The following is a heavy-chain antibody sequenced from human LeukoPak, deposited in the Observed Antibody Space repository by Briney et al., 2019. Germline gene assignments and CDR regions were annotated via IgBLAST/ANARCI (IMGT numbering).Heavy chain of an antibody. CDR3: ARAPGEGWFDP. D-gene: IGHD4-17*01. J-gene: IGHJ5*02. V-gene: IGHV3-7*01. CDR2: IKQDGSEK. CDR1: GFTFSSYW. Sequence: GGSLRLSCAASGFTFSSYWMSWVRQAPGKGLEWVANIKQDGSEKYYVDSVKGRFTISRDNAKNSLYLQMNSLRAEDTALYYCARAPGEGWFDPWGQGTLVAVSS.